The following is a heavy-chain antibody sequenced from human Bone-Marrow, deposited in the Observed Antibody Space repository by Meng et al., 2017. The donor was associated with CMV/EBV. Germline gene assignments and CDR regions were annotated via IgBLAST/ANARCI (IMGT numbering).Heavy chain of an antibody. CDR1: GFTFISYS. D-gene: IGHD2-2*01. CDR2: IKKDGSEK. V-gene: IGHV3-7*01. CDR3: ARVLRVPASTKMLLDY. J-gene: IGHJ4*02. Sequence: GESLKISCAASGFTFISYSMTWVRQTPGKGLEWVASIKKDGSEKYYVDSVKGRFTISRGNAETLLYLQMNSLRAEDTAIYYCARVLRVPASTKMLLDYWGQGTLVTVSS.